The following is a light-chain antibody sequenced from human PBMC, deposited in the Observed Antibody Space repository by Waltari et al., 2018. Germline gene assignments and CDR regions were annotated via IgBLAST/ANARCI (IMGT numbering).Light chain of an antibody. CDR3: QAQDSSLGV. CDR2: GNH. CDR1: DSNIGAGFD. Sequence: QSVLTQPPSVSGAPGQPVTISCTGTDSNIGAGFDVNWYQQLLGTAPKVVIYGNHNRPSGVPDRFFGAKAGTSASLAITGLQAEDGAYYYCQAQDSSLGVLGGGTKVTVL. J-gene: IGLJ3*02. V-gene: IGLV1-40*01.